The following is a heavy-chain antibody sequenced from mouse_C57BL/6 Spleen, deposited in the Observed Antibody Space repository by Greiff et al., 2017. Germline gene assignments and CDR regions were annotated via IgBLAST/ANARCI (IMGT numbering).Heavy chain of an antibody. CDR3: ARGDYSKGFAY. Sequence: QVQLKQPGAELVMPGASVKLSCKASGYTFTSYWMPWVKQRPGQGLEWIGELDPSDSYTNYNQKFKGKSTLTVDKSSSTAYMQLSSLTSEDSAVYYCARGDYSKGFAYWGQGTLVTVSA. CDR1: GYTFTSYW. D-gene: IGHD2-5*01. V-gene: IGHV1-69*01. CDR2: LDPSDSYT. J-gene: IGHJ3*01.